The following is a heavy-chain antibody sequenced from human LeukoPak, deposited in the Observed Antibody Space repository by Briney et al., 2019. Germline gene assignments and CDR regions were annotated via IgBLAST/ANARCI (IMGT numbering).Heavy chain of an antibody. J-gene: IGHJ4*02. CDR1: GFTFSSYA. CDR3: ARALEVWAGIAVAGLDY. CDR2: LSYDGSSK. Sequence: GGSLRLSCAASGFTFSSYAMHWVRQAPGKGLEWVAVLSYDGSSKYSADSVKGRFTISRDNSKNTLYLQMNSLRAEDTAVYYCARALEVWAGIAVAGLDYWGQGTLVTVSS. D-gene: IGHD6-19*01. V-gene: IGHV3-30-3*01.